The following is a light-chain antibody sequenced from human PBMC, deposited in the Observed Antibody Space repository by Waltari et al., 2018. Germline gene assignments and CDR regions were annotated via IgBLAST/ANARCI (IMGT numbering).Light chain of an antibody. CDR3: QQYDDYPLT. CDR2: KAS. J-gene: IGKJ4*01. Sequence: DIEMTQSPSTLSASVGDRVTITCRASQSISSWLAWYQQRPGKAPNLLIYKASTLERGVPSRFSGSGSGTEFTLTISSLQPDDFATYFCQQYDDYPLTFGGGTEMEIK. CDR1: QSISSW. V-gene: IGKV1-5*03.